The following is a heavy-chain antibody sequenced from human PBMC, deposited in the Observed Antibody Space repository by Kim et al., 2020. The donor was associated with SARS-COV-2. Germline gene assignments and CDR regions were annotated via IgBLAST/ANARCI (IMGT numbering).Heavy chain of an antibody. Sequence: SETLSLTCAVYGGSFSGYYWSWIRQPPGKGLEWIGEINHSGSTNYNPSLKSRVTISVDTSKNQFSLKLSSVTAADTAVYYCARGVLGTTVVTLGLGYYYYYGMDVWGQGTTVTVSS. CDR3: ARGVLGTTVVTLGLGYYYYYGMDV. D-gene: IGHD4-17*01. J-gene: IGHJ6*02. V-gene: IGHV4-34*01. CDR1: GGSFSGYY. CDR2: INHSGST.